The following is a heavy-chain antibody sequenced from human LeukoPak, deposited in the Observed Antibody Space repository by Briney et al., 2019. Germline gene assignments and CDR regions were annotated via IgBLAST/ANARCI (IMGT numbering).Heavy chain of an antibody. CDR2: IYYSGST. Sequence: MASETLSLTCTVSGGSISSSWYYWGWIRQPPGKGLEWIGSIYYSGSTYYNASLKSRVTISVDTSKNQFALKLSSVTAADTAFYYCARAERHSYDSRGYHYDFDSWGQGTLVTVSS. V-gene: IGHV4-39*06. CDR3: ARAERHSYDSRGYHYDFDS. CDR1: GGSISSSWYY. D-gene: IGHD3-22*01. J-gene: IGHJ4*02.